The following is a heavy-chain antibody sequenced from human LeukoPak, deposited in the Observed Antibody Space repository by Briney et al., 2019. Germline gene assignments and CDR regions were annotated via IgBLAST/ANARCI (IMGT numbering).Heavy chain of an antibody. CDR3: AFRTGWYEGLAAFDI. V-gene: IGHV3-23*01. CDR1: GFTFSSYA. J-gene: IGHJ3*02. CDR2: ISGSGGTT. D-gene: IGHD3/OR15-3a*01. Sequence: TGGSLRLSCAASGFTFSSYAMSWVRQAPGKGLEWVSYISGSGGTTYYADSVKGRFTISRDNSKNTLYLQLNSLRAEDTALYYCAFRTGWYEGLAAFDIWGQGTMATVSS.